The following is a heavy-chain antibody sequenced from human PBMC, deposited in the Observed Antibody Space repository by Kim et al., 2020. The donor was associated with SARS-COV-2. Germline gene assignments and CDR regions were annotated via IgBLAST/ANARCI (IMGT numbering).Heavy chain of an antibody. CDR1: GGTFSSYA. CDR2: IIPIFGTT. D-gene: IGHD3-16*02. J-gene: IGHJ6*02. CDR3: ARGGRGFGGVIPDYYYYYYGMDV. V-gene: IGHV1-69*13. Sequence: SVKVSCKASGGTFSSYAISWVRQAPGQGLEWMGGIIPIFGTTNYAQKFQGRVTITADESTSTAYMELSSLRSEDTAVYYCARGGRGFGGVIPDYYYYYYGMDVWGQGTTVTVSS.